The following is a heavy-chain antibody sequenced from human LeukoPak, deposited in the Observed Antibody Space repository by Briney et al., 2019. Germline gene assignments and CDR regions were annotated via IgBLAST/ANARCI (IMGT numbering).Heavy chain of an antibody. Sequence: ASVKVSCKASGYTFTGYYMHWVRQAPGQGLAWMGWINPNSGGTNYAQKFQGRVTMTRDTSISTAYMELSRLRSDDTAVYYCARVRVVVVPAAIHYGMDVWGQGTTVTVSS. CDR2: INPNSGGT. D-gene: IGHD2-2*02. J-gene: IGHJ6*02. CDR3: ARVRVVVVPAAIHYGMDV. CDR1: GYTFTGYY. V-gene: IGHV1-2*02.